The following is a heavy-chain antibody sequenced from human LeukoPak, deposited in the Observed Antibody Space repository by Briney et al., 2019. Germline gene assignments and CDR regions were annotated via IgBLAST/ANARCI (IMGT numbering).Heavy chain of an antibody. CDR2: ISSSSSTI. D-gene: IGHD3-22*01. J-gene: IGHJ4*02. Sequence: PGGSLRLSCAASGFTFSTYYMNWVRQAPGKGLEWVSYISSSSSTIYYADSVKGRFTISRDNAKNSLYLQMNSLRAEDTAVYYCASSRAVVIDYWGQGTLVTVSS. V-gene: IGHV3-48*01. CDR1: GFTFSTYY. CDR3: ASSRAVVIDY.